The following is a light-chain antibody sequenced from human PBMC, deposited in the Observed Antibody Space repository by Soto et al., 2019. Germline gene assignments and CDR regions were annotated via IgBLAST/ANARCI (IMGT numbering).Light chain of an antibody. Sequence: QSVLTQPASVSGSPGQSITISCTGTSTDVGGYNYVSWYQQHPGKAPKLMIYDVSNRPSGVSNRFSGSKSGNTASLTISGLQAEDEADYYCSSYKSSSTYVFGTGNKVTV. J-gene: IGLJ1*01. CDR3: SSYKSSSTYV. CDR2: DVS. CDR1: STDVGGYNY. V-gene: IGLV2-14*03.